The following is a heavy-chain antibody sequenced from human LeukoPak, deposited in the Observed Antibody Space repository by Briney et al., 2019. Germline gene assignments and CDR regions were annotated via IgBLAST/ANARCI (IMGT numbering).Heavy chain of an antibody. Sequence: PGGSLRLSCAASGFTVSSNYMSWVRQAPGKGLEWVSAISGSGGFTYYADSVKGRFTISRDNSRNTLYLLMNSLRAEDTAVYYCAKSGAAAGYFDSGGQGTLVTVSS. D-gene: IGHD6-13*01. J-gene: IGHJ4*02. V-gene: IGHV3-23*01. CDR1: GFTVSSNY. CDR2: ISGSGGFT. CDR3: AKSGAAAGYFDS.